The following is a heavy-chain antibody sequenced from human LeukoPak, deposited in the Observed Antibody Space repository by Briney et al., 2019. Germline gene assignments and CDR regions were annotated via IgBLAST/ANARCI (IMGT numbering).Heavy chain of an antibody. CDR3: ARVVSYYYDSSGPDHDY. CDR1: GFTSSSYG. J-gene: IGHJ4*02. V-gene: IGHV3-30*19. D-gene: IGHD3-22*01. CDR2: ISYDGSNK. Sequence: PGRSLRLSCAASGFTSSSYGMHWVRQAPGKGLEWVAVISYDGSNKYHADSVKGRFTISRDNSKNTLYLQMNSLRAEDTAVYYCARVVSYYYDSSGPDHDYWGQGTLVTVSS.